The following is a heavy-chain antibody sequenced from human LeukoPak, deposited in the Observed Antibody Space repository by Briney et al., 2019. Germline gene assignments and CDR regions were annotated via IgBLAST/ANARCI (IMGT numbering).Heavy chain of an antibody. CDR2: IYSGGST. D-gene: IGHD2-15*01. CDR1: GFTVSSNY. V-gene: IGHV3-53*01. Sequence: PGGSLRLSCAASGFTVSSNYMSWVRQAPGKGLEWVSIIYSGGSTFYADSVKGRFTISRDNSKNTLYLQMNSLTVEDTAIYYCAKGSISGVVLVPATCAPNDYWGQGTLVTVSS. J-gene: IGHJ4*02. CDR3: AKGSISGVVLVPATCAPNDY.